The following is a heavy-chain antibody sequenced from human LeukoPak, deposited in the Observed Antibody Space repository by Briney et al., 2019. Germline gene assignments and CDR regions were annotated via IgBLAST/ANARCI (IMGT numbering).Heavy chain of an antibody. CDR2: IYYSGST. CDR1: GGSISSSSYY. D-gene: IGHD2-2*02. J-gene: IGHJ4*02. V-gene: IGHV4-39*01. CDR3: ARRCSSTSCYTGTDY. Sequence: SETLSLTCTVSGGSISSSSYYWGWIRQPPGKGLEWIGSIYYSGSTYHNPSLKSRVTISVDTSKNQFSLKLSSVTAADTAVYYCARRCSSTSCYTGTDYWGQGTLVTVSS.